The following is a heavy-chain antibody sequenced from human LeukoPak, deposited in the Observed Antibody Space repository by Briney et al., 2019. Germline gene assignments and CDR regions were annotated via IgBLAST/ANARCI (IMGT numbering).Heavy chain of an antibody. CDR2: INHSGST. Sequence: SETLSLTCAVYGGSFSGYYWSWIRQPPGKGLEWIGEINHSGSTNYNPSLKSRVTISVDTSKNQFSLKLSSVTVADTAVYYCARGRVTIFGVVIWFYYMDVWGKGTTVTVSS. CDR3: ARGRVTIFGVVIWFYYMDV. CDR1: GGSFSGYY. V-gene: IGHV4-34*01. J-gene: IGHJ6*03. D-gene: IGHD3-3*01.